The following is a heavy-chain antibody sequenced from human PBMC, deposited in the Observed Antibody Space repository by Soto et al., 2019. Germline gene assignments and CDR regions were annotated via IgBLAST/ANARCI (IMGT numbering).Heavy chain of an antibody. CDR3: ARDQGRRNLNSIGGQKAAWYYGMDV. Sequence: PGGSLRLSCAASGFTFSSYAMHWVRQAPGKGLEWVAVISYDGSNKYYADSVKGRFTISRDNSKSTLYLQMNSLRAEDTAVYYCARDQGRRNLNSIGGQKAAWYYGMDVWGQGTTVTVSS. CDR2: ISYDGSNK. V-gene: IGHV3-30-3*01. D-gene: IGHD1-7*01. CDR1: GFTFSSYA. J-gene: IGHJ6*02.